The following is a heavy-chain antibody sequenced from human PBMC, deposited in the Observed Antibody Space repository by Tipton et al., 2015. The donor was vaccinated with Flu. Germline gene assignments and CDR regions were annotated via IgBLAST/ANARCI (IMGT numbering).Heavy chain of an antibody. V-gene: IGHV4-39*07. J-gene: IGHJ4*02. Sequence: TLSLTCIVSGGSVRSSTYYWGYIRQPPGKGLEWIGNMHYSGGTYYNPSLESRVTISLDTSKKQFSLKLSSVTAADTAVYYCARQKGGISSGYYYYFDYWGQGTLVTVSS. D-gene: IGHD3-22*01. CDR2: MHYSGGT. CDR1: GGSVRSSTYY. CDR3: ARQKGGISSGYYYYFDY.